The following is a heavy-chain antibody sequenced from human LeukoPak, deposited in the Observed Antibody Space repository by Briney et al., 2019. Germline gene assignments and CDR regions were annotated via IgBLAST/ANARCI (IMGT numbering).Heavy chain of an antibody. V-gene: IGHV4-30-4*08. J-gene: IGHJ4*02. D-gene: IGHD3-3*01. Sequence: PSQTLSLTCTVSGGSISSGDYYWSWIRQPPGKGLESIGYIYYSWSTYYNPSLNSRVTIAVDTSKTHKSLKLSSVTAAHTTVYYFTADKYDFWSEYSDSDYWGQGTLVTVSS. CDR2: IYYSWST. CDR3: TADKYDFWSEYSDSDY. CDR1: GGSISSGDYY.